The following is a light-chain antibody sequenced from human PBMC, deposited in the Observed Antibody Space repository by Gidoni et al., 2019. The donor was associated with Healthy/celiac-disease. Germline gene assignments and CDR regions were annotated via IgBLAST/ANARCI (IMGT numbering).Light chain of an antibody. CDR2: EVS. J-gene: IGLJ1*01. Sequence: HSALTQPPSASVSPGQSVTLSCTGTSSDVGGYNYVSWYQQHPGKAPKLMIYEVSKRPSGVPDRFSGSKSGNTASLTVSGLQAEDEADYYCSSHAGSIAFGTGTKVTVL. CDR3: SSHAGSIA. CDR1: SSDVGGYNY. V-gene: IGLV2-8*01.